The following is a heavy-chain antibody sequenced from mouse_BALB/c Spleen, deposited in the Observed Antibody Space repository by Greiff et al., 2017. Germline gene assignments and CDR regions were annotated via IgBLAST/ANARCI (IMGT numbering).Heavy chain of an antibody. V-gene: IGHV1S22*01. Sequence: LQQPGSELVRPGASVKLSCKASGYTFTSYWMHWVKQRPGQGLEWIGNIYPGSGSTNYDEKFKSKATLTVDTSSSTAYMQLSSLTSEDSAVYYCTRSYGYDGYAMDDWGQGTSVTVSS. CDR2: IYPGSGST. CDR1: GYTFTSYW. J-gene: IGHJ4*01. CDR3: TRSYGYDGYAMDD. D-gene: IGHD2-2*01.